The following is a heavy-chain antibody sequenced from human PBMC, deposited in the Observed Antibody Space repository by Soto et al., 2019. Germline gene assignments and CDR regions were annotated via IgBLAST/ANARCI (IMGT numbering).Heavy chain of an antibody. J-gene: IGHJ6*02. V-gene: IGHV1-46*01. D-gene: IGHD3-10*01. CDR2: INPSGGST. CDR1: GYTFTSYY. Sequence: QVQLVQSGAEVKKPGASVKVSCKASGYTFTSYYMHWVRQAPGQGLEWMGIINPSGGSTSYAQKFQGRVTMTRDTSTSTVYMELSSLRSEDTSVYYCARDDNYGSGSYYNNLDYYYGMDVWGPGTTVTVSS. CDR3: ARDDNYGSGSYYNNLDYYYGMDV.